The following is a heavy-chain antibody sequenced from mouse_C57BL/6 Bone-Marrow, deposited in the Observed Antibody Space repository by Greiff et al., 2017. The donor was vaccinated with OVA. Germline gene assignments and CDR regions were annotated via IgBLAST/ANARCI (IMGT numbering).Heavy chain of an antibody. D-gene: IGHD2-2*01. CDR3: AWLPVAY. V-gene: IGHV1-82*01. J-gene: IGHJ3*01. CDR2: IYPGDGDT. CDR1: GYAFSSSW. Sequence: VKVVESGPELVKPGASVKISCKASGYAFSSSWMNWVKQRPGKGLEWIGRIYPGDGDTNYNGKFKGKATLTADKSSSTAYMQLSSLTSEDSAVYFCAWLPVAYWGQGTLVTVSA.